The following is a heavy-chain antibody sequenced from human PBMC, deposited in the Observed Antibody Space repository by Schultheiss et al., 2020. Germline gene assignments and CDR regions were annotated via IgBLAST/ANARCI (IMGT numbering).Heavy chain of an antibody. CDR1: GGSISSYY. Sequence: SATLSLTCTVSGGSISSYYWSWIRQPPGKGLEWIGYIYYSGSTNYNPSLKSRVTISVDTSKNQFSLKLSSVTAADTAVYYCARAPTSSLFYYGMDVWGQGTTVTVSS. D-gene: IGHD4-11*01. J-gene: IGHJ6*02. CDR2: IYYSGST. CDR3: ARAPTSSLFYYGMDV. V-gene: IGHV4-59*01.